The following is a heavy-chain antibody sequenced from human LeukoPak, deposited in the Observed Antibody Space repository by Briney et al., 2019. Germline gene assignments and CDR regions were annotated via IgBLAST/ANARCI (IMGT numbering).Heavy chain of an antibody. CDR3: ASGIIVGATY. J-gene: IGHJ4*02. D-gene: IGHD1-26*01. CDR1: GFTFSSYS. Sequence: PGGSLRLSCAASGFTFSSYSMNWVRQAPGKGLEWVSSISSSSSYIYYADSVKGRFTISRDNAKNSLYLQMNSLRDEDTAVYYCASGIIVGATYWGQGTLVTVSS. CDR2: ISSSSSYI. V-gene: IGHV3-21*01.